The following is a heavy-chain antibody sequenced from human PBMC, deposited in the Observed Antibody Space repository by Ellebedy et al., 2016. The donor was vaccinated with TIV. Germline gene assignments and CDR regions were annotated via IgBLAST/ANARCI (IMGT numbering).Heavy chain of an antibody. CDR1: GYMFSTYW. V-gene: IGHV5-51*01. CDR2: IYPGDSDT. CDR3: ARRMGRGVKGKFPLDV. J-gene: IGHJ6*02. D-gene: IGHD3-10*01. Sequence: GESLKISCEGSGYMFSTYWIAWVRQMRGKGLEWMGIIYPGDSDTTYSPSFRGQVTMSVDKSINTVYLQWNSLKASDTAMYYCARRMGRGVKGKFPLDVWGQGTTVIVSS.